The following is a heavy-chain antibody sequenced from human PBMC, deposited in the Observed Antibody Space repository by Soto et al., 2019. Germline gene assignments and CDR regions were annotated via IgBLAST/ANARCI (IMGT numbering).Heavy chain of an antibody. D-gene: IGHD3-16*02. CDR3: VISGIDFVNFYWCWDL. J-gene: IGHJ2*01. Sequence: QVQLVQSGAEEKKPGASVKVSCKASGYTFTSYAMHWVRQAPGQRLEWMGWINAGNGNTKYSQKFQGRVTIPGDTSASTASMELSSLRSVDTARYYGVISGIDFVNFYWCWDLWGRGNVVSVPS. V-gene: IGHV1-3*05. CDR2: INAGNGNT. CDR1: GYTFTSYA.